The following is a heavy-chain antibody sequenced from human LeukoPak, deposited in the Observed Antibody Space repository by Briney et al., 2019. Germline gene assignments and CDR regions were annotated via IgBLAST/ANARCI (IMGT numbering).Heavy chain of an antibody. J-gene: IGHJ4*02. CDR2: ISSSGSYM. V-gene: IGHV3-21*01. CDR3: ARDRGVIAAAGFDY. D-gene: IGHD6-13*01. Sequence: AGGSLRLSCAASGFTFSSFSMNWVRQAPGKGLEWVSSISSSGSYMYYADSVKGRFTISRDNSKNTLYPQMNSLRAEDTAVYYCARDRGVIAAAGFDYWGQGTLVTVSS. CDR1: GFTFSSFS.